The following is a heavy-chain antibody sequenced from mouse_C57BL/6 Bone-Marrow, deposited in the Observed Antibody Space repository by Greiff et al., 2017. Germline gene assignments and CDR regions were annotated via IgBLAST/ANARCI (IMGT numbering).Heavy chain of an antibody. D-gene: IGHD5-5*01. CDR3: ARRYLWYFDV. Sequence: EVQRVESGGDLVKPGGSLKLSCAASGFTFSSSGMSWVRQTPDKRLEWVATISSGGSYTYYPDSVKGRFTISRDNAKNTLYLQMSSLKSEDTAMYYCARRYLWYFDVWGTGTTVTVSS. V-gene: IGHV5-6*01. CDR2: ISSGGSYT. CDR1: GFTFSSSG. J-gene: IGHJ1*03.